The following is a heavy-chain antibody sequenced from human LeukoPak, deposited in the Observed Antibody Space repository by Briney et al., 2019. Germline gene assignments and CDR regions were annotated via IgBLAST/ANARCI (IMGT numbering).Heavy chain of an antibody. D-gene: IGHD4-17*01. CDR2: IYWNDDK. CDR3: ARQPYHYGDYYFDY. Sequence: SGPTLVKPTQTLTLTCTFSGFSLSTSGVGVGWIRQPPGKALEWLALIYWNDDKRYSPSLKSRLTITKDTSKNQVVLTMTNMDPVDTATYYCARQPYHYGDYYFDYWGQGTLVTVSS. V-gene: IGHV2-5*01. CDR1: GFSLSTSGVG. J-gene: IGHJ4*02.